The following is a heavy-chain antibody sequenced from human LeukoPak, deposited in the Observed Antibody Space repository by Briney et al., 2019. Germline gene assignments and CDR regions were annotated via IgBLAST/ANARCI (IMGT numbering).Heavy chain of an antibody. V-gene: IGHV3-30*02. CDR2: IRYDGSNK. D-gene: IGHD3-10*01. CDR1: GFTFSSYG. J-gene: IGHJ6*03. CDR3: AKSLRFGESRYYYMDV. Sequence: GSLRLSCAASGFTFSSYGMHWVRQAPGKGLEWVAFIRYDGSNKYYADSVKGRFTISRDNSKNTLYLQMNSLRAEDTAVYYCAKSLRFGESRYYYMDVWGKGTTVTVSS.